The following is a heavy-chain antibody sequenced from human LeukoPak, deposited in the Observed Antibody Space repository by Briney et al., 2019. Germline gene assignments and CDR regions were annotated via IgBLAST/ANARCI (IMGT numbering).Heavy chain of an antibody. CDR3: ARESGVFSRDQYMDV. D-gene: IGHD3-3*01. CDR1: GVSISNYY. V-gene: IGHV4-4*07. Sequence: SETLSLTCTVSGVSISNYYWAWIRQPAGEGLEWIGHIYITGNTNYNPSLKSRVIMPLDTSKNQSSLKLSSVTAADTAVYYCARESGVFSRDQYMDVWGKGTTVIVSS. J-gene: IGHJ6*04. CDR2: IYITGNT.